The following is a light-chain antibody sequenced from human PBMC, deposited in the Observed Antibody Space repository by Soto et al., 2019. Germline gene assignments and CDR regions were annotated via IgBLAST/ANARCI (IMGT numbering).Light chain of an antibody. CDR2: DSS. J-gene: IGKJ5*01. V-gene: IGKV3-11*01. CDR1: QSVDKF. Sequence: EVELTQSPATLSLSPGETSTLSFRASQSVDKFLAWYQQRPGQPPRLLMFDSSNRATGVPVRFSGSGSGTVFTLTIDSLEPEDSAVYYCQQRKHWPPITFGQGTRLEIK. CDR3: QQRKHWPPIT.